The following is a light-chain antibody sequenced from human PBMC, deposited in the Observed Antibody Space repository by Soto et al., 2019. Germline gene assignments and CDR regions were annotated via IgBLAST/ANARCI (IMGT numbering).Light chain of an antibody. CDR3: NSYVTSNVVV. J-gene: IGLJ2*01. V-gene: IGLV2-8*01. CDR2: EVY. Sequence: QSALTQPPSASGSLGQSVTISCTGNRADVGGWNYVSWYQHHPGKAPKLMIYEVYKRPSGVPARFSGSKSGNTASLTVSGLQAEDEAVYYCNSYVTSNVVVFGGGTQLTVL. CDR1: RADVGGWNY.